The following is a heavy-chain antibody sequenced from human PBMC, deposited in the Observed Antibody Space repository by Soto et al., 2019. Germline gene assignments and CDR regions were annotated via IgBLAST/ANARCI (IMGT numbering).Heavy chain of an antibody. V-gene: IGHV4-34*01. CDR1: GGPFSHYY. Sequence: PSETLSLTCAVSGGPFSHYYWSWIRQSPGRGLEWIGEINHSGNTNYNPSLKSRVTISVDTSKSKNQFSVRLSSVTAADTAVYYCARGSRVKRSYHGSGSPPTYYYFVMDVWGQGTTVTVSS. J-gene: IGHJ6*02. D-gene: IGHD3-10*01. CDR2: INHSGNT. CDR3: ARGSRVKRSYHGSGSPPTYYYFVMDV.